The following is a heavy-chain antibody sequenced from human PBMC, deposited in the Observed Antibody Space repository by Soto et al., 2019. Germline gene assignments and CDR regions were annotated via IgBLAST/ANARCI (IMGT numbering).Heavy chain of an antibody. Sequence: QVQLVESGGGVVQPGRSLRLSCAASGFTFSSYGMHWVRQAPGKGLEWVAVISYDGSNKYYADSVKGRFTISRDNSKNTLYLQMNSLRAEDTAVYYCANRLVDWNYDAPPPDYWGQGTLVTVSS. CDR2: ISYDGSNK. J-gene: IGHJ4*02. D-gene: IGHD1-7*01. CDR3: ANRLVDWNYDAPPPDY. CDR1: GFTFSSYG. V-gene: IGHV3-30*18.